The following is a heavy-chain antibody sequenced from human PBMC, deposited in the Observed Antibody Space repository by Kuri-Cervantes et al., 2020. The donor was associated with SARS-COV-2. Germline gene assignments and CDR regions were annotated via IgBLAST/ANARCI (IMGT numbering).Heavy chain of an antibody. Sequence: GESLKISCAASGFTFSNYAMYWVRQAPGKGLEYVSAISSNGDSTYYADSVKGRFTMSRDNSKNTLYLQMGSLRAEDMAVYYCARVSRSGYLYYFDYWGQGTLVTVSS. CDR3: ARVSRSGYLYYFDY. V-gene: IGHV3-64*02. D-gene: IGHD3-3*01. CDR2: ISSNGDST. CDR1: GFTFSNYA. J-gene: IGHJ4*02.